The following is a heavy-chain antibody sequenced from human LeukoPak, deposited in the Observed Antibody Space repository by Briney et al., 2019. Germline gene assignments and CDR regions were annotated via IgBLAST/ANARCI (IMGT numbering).Heavy chain of an antibody. V-gene: IGHV3-74*01. CDR1: AFTFSDYW. D-gene: IGHD5-12*01. J-gene: IGHJ4*02. CDR2: ISGNGNTR. CDR3: VRGNTGYGNFDY. Sequence: WGSLRLSGVASAFTFSDYWMHWVRQAPGKGLVWVSRISGNGNTRNYADSVKGRFTISRDNAESTLYLQMNSLRADDTAVYFCVRGNTGYGNFDYWGQGILVTVSS.